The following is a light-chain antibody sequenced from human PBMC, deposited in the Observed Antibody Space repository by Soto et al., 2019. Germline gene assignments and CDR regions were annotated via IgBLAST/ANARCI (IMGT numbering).Light chain of an antibody. Sequence: DIQMTQSPSSLSASVGDRVTITCQASQDITNYLNWYQQKPGKAPKILIYDASGLEEGVPSRFRGGGSGTHYTLTITILQAEDVATYYCQQFDKRPLTFGGGTNVEIK. J-gene: IGKJ4*01. V-gene: IGKV1-33*01. CDR3: QQFDKRPLT. CDR2: DAS. CDR1: QDITNY.